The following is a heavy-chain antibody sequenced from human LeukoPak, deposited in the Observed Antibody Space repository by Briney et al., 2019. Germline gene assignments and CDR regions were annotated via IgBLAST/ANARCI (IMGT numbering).Heavy chain of an antibody. CDR2: ISSSGSTI. Sequence: PGGSLRLSCAASGITFSSYEMNWVRQAPGKGLEWVSYISSSGSTIYYADSVKGRFTISRDNAKNSLYLQMNSLRSEDTAVYYCARGHIETFILTGYYGNDPFDYWGQGTLVTVSS. CDR3: ARGHIETFILTGYYGNDPFDY. J-gene: IGHJ4*02. V-gene: IGHV3-48*03. CDR1: GITFSSYE. D-gene: IGHD3-9*01.